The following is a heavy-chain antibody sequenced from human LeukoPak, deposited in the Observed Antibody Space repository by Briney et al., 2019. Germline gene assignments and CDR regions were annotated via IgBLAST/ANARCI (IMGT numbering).Heavy chain of an antibody. CDR1: GFTFSSDG. Sequence: PGGSLRLSCAASGFTFSSDGMHWVRQAPGKGLEWVAVISYDGSNKYYADSVKGRFTISRDNSKNTLYLQMNSLRAEDTAVYYCAKAGGNSADFDYWGQGTLVTVSS. J-gene: IGHJ4*02. D-gene: IGHD2-21*02. CDR2: ISYDGSNK. CDR3: AKAGGNSADFDY. V-gene: IGHV3-30*18.